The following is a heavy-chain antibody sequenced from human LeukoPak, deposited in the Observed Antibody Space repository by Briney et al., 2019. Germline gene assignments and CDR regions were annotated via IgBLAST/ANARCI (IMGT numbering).Heavy chain of an antibody. V-gene: IGHV4-59*01. CDR1: GGSISSYY. Sequence: SETLSLTCTVSGGSISSYYWSRIRQPPGKGLEWIGYIYYSGSTNYNPSLKSRVTISVDTSKNQFSLKLSSVTAADTAVYYCAREEVGATRSAFDIWGQGTMVTVSS. J-gene: IGHJ3*02. CDR3: AREEVGATRSAFDI. D-gene: IGHD1-26*01. CDR2: IYYSGST.